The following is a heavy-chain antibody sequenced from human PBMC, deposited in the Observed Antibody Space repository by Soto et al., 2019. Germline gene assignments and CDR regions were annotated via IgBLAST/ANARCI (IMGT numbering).Heavy chain of an antibody. J-gene: IGHJ6*02. D-gene: IGHD6-13*01. V-gene: IGHV4-30-4*01. CDR1: GGSISSGDYY. CDR2: IYYSGST. Sequence: QVQLQESGPGLVKPSQTLTLTCTVSGGSISSGDYYWSWIRQPTGKGLEWIGYIYYSGSTYYNPSLKSRVTISVDTSKNQFSLKLSSVTAADTAVYYCARVSGIAAAGDYYYYYGMDVWGQGTTVTVSS. CDR3: ARVSGIAAAGDYYYYYGMDV.